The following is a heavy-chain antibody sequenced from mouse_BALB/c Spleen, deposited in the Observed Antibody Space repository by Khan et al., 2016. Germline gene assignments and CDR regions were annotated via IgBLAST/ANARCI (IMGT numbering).Heavy chain of an antibody. D-gene: IGHD1-1*01. CDR1: GYTFTSYT. CDR3: ARGGHYYGSSYYAMDY. V-gene: IGHV1-4*01. J-gene: IGHJ4*01. Sequence: QVRLQQSGAELARPGASVKMSCKASGYTFTSYTMHWVKQRPGQGLEWIGYINPSSGYTNYNQKFKDKATLTADKSSSTAYMQLSSLTSEDSAVYYCARGGHYYGSSYYAMDYWGQGTSVTVSS. CDR2: INPSSGYT.